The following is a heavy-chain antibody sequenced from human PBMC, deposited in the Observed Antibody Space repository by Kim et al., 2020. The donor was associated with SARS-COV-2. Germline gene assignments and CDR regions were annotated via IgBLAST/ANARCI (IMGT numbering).Heavy chain of an antibody. Sequence: YRKQSAASLKGGFTVSRDDSKRSLDLQMNSLTPEDTAMYYCARDTATALDSWGRGTLVTVSS. V-gene: IGHV3-72*01. D-gene: IGHD6-25*01. CDR3: ARDTATALDS. CDR2: YRK. J-gene: IGHJ4*02.